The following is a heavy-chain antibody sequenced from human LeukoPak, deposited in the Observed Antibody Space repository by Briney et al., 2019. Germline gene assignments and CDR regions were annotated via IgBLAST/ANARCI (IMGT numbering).Heavy chain of an antibody. D-gene: IGHD3-16*02. Sequence: GASVKASCKASGGTFISYAISWVRQAPGQGLEWMGGIIPIFGTANYAQKFQGRVTITSDESTSTAYLELSSLRSEDTAVYYCARVSPPRDYDYVWGSYRDYYFDYWGQGTLVTVSS. CDR3: ARVSPPRDYDYVWGSYRDYYFDY. CDR1: GGTFISYA. J-gene: IGHJ4*02. CDR2: IIPIFGTA. V-gene: IGHV1-69*13.